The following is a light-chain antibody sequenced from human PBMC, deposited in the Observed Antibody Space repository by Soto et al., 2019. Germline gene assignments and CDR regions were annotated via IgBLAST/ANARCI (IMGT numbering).Light chain of an antibody. CDR2: DVS. CDR3: SSYTSSSTLYV. V-gene: IGLV2-14*01. CDR1: SSDVGGYNY. Sequence: QSVLTQPASVSGSPGQSITFPCTGTSSDVGGYNYVSWYQQHPGKAPKLMIYDVSNRPSGVSNRFSGSKSGNTASLTISGLQAEDEADYYCSSYTSSSTLYVFGTGTKVTVL. J-gene: IGLJ1*01.